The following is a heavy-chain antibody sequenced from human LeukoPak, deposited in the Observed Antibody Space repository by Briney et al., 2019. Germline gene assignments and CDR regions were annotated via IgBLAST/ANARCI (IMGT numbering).Heavy chain of an antibody. V-gene: IGHV1-69*13. CDR2: IIPIFGTA. CDR1: GGTFSSYA. CDR3: ARTYYYDSSGYPVQVSDAFDI. Sequence: SVKVSCKASGGTFSSYAISWVRQAPGQGLEWMGGIIPIFGTANYAQKFQGRVTITADESTSTVYMELSRLRSEDTAMYYCARTYYYDSSGYPVQVSDAFDIWGQGTMVTVSS. D-gene: IGHD3-22*01. J-gene: IGHJ3*02.